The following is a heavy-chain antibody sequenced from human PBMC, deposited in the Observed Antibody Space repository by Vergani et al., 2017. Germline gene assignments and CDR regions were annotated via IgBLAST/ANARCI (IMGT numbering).Heavy chain of an antibody. D-gene: IGHD4-11*01. CDR2: IDHTGRP. J-gene: IGHJ6*03. Sequence: QVQLQQWGGGLLKPSETLSLTCVVNGGSFTSYHWTWIRQSPGEGLEWVGDIDHTGRPDYNPSLKSRLTMSVDNSRNQFSLTLNSVTATDTAIYFCARVNTETNGHLYYYYHMDVWGQGTAVTVS. CDR3: ARVNTETNGHLYYYYHMDV. V-gene: IGHV4-34*01. CDR1: GGSFTSYH.